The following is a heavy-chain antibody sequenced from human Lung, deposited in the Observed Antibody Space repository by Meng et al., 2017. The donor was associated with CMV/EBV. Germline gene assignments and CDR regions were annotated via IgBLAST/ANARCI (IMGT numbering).Heavy chain of an antibody. J-gene: IGHJ5*02. D-gene: IGHD6-13*01. CDR3: AASSSSWYQNWFDP. CDR2: ISAYNGNT. Sequence: VCTGGKCRNPWASGNVSCKAFGSTFTSYGISWVRQALGQGLEWMGWISAYNGNTNYAQKLQGRVTMTTDTSTSTAYMELRSLRSDDTAVYYCAASSSSWYQNWFDPWGQGTLVTVSS. CDR1: GSTFTSYG. V-gene: IGHV1-18*01.